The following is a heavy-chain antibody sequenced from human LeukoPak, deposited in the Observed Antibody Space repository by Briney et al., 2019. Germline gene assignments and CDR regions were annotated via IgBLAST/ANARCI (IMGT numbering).Heavy chain of an antibody. Sequence: SETLSLTCAVYGGSFSGYYWSWIRQPPGKWLEWIGEINHSGSTNYNPSLKSRVTISVDTSKNQFSLKLSSVTAADTAVYYCARASIVVVVTDYWGQGTLVTVSS. CDR3: ARASIVVVVTDY. V-gene: IGHV4-34*01. CDR2: INHSGST. J-gene: IGHJ4*02. CDR1: GGSFSGYY. D-gene: IGHD2-15*01.